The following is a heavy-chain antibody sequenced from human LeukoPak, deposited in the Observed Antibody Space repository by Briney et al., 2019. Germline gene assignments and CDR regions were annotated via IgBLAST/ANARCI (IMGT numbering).Heavy chain of an antibody. Sequence: GGSLRLSCAASGFTFSTYSMSWVRQAPGKGLEWVANIKQDGSEKYYVDSVKGRFRISRDNAKNSLNLQLNSLRAEDTAVYYCAREALEWSPPDIWGQGTTVTVSS. D-gene: IGHD3-3*01. V-gene: IGHV3-7*01. J-gene: IGHJ3*02. CDR2: IKQDGSEK. CDR3: AREALEWSPPDI. CDR1: GFTFSTYS.